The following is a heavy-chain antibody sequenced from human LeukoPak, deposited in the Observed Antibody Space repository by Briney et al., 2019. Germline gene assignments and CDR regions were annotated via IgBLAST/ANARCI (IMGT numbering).Heavy chain of an antibody. V-gene: IGHV3-33*06. CDR3: AKEGDQFRGYLDA. CDR2: IWHDGSVE. J-gene: IGHJ6*03. Sequence: GRSLRLSCAASGYMFSRLGMQWVRQAPGEGLEWVAMIWHDGSVEEYADSVKGRFTISRDNSQNTLYLQMNSLRDDDTAVYYCAKEGDQFRGYLDAWGKGTTVTVSS. CDR1: GYMFSRLG. D-gene: IGHD3-16*01.